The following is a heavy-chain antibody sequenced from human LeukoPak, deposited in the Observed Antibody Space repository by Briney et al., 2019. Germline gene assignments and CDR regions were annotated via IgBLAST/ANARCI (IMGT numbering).Heavy chain of an antibody. V-gene: IGHV4-61*03. D-gene: IGHD6-19*01. CDR1: GGSISSSSYY. Sequence: PSETLSLTCTVSGGSISSSSYYWSWIRQPPGKELEWIGYIHYSGATSYNPSLRSRLTISLDTSKNYFSLKLSSVTAADTAVYYCARAEYSSGWYPDYWGQGTLVTVSS. CDR3: ARAEYSSGWYPDY. CDR2: IHYSGAT. J-gene: IGHJ4*02.